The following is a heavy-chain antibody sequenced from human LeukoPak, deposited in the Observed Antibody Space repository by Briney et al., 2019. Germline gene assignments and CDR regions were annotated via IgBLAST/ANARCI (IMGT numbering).Heavy chain of an antibody. CDR2: IYYSRST. CDR3: ARHADSGFGELAFDY. D-gene: IGHD3-10*01. Sequence: SETLSLTCTVSGDSISSSTYYWGWIRQPPGKGLERIGSIYYSRSTYYNPSLKSRVTISVDTSKNQFSLKLTSVTAADTAVYYCARHADSGFGELAFDYWGQGTLVTVSS. CDR1: GDSISSSTYY. V-gene: IGHV4-39*01. J-gene: IGHJ4*02.